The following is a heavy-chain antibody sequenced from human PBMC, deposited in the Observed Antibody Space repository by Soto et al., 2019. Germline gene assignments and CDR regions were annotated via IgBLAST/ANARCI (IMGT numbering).Heavy chain of an antibody. Sequence: PGGSLRLSCAASGFPFNTYGMHWVRQTPGKGLEWLAVISNDGTNTYYADSVKGRFTISRDNSKDTLFLQMNSLRGEDSAVYYCAKVLRADTTSSNFYYYSALDHWGKGPTVTVS. CDR2: ISNDGTNT. D-gene: IGHD6-6*01. CDR3: AKVLRADTTSSNFYYYSALDH. V-gene: IGHV3-30*18. J-gene: IGHJ6*04. CDR1: GFPFNTYG.